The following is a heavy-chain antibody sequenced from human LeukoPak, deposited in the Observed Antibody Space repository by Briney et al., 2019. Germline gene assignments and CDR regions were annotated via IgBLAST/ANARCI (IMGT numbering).Heavy chain of an antibody. V-gene: IGHV1-2*02. CDR3: ASDPLRFGELLGYFDY. CDR1: GYTFTGYY. J-gene: IGHJ4*02. Sequence: GASVKVSCKASGYTFTGYYMRWGRQAPGQGLEWMGWINPNSGGTNYAQKSQGRVTMTTDTSTRTAYMELRTLSSDDTHVYYRASDPLRFGELLGYFDYWGQGTLVTVSS. CDR2: INPNSGGT. D-gene: IGHD3-10*01.